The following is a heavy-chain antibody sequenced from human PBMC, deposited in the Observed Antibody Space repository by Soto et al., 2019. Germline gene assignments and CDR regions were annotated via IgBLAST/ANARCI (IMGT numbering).Heavy chain of an antibody. CDR1: GGSISSGGYY. D-gene: IGHD1-26*01. CDR2: IYFSGTT. CDR3: ARDGDGEWELNYFDY. Sequence: QVQLQESGPGLVKPSQTLSLTCTVSGGSISSGGYYWTWIRQHPGKGLEWIGYIYFSGTTYYNPSLKSRLTISVDTSKNQFSLKLSSVTAADTAVYYSARDGDGEWELNYFDYWGQGTLVTVSS. J-gene: IGHJ4*02. V-gene: IGHV4-31*03.